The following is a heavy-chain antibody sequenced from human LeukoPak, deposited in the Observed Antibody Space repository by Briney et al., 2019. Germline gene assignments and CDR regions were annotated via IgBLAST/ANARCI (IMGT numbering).Heavy chain of an antibody. CDR1: GFTFSSYS. J-gene: IGHJ4*02. Sequence: GGSLRLSCAAAGFTFSSYSMNWVRQAPGKGLEWVSSISSSSSYIYYADSVKGRFTISRDNAKNSLYLQMNSLRAEDTAVYYCARDPYSGLFDYWGQGTLVTVSS. CDR2: ISSSSSYI. V-gene: IGHV3-21*01. D-gene: IGHD4-11*01. CDR3: ARDPYSGLFDY.